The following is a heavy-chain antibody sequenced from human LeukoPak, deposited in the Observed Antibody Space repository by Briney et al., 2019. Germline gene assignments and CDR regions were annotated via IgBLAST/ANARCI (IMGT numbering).Heavy chain of an antibody. CDR2: IYYSGST. Sequence: SETLSLTCTASGYTISSYYWSWIRQPPGKGLEWIGYIYYSGSTNYNPSLKSRVTISVDTSKNQFSLKLSSVTAADTAVYYCATHFRTPDYWGQGTLVTVSS. V-gene: IGHV4-59*01. J-gene: IGHJ4*02. CDR1: GYTISSYY. D-gene: IGHD1-14*01. CDR3: ATHFRTPDY.